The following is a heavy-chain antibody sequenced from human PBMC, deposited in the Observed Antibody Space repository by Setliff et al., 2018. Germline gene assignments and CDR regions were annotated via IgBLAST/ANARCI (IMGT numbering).Heavy chain of an antibody. D-gene: IGHD6-19*01. V-gene: IGHV4-39*01. Sequence: KASETLSLTCAVSGGFINNGDYNWGWVRQPPGEGLECVGSLYYSGSTYYNPSLKSRVTISVDTSKTQFSLNLSSVTAADTAVYYCARQFRYPGIAVAGIDYWGQGTLVTVSS. CDR1: GGFINNGDYN. J-gene: IGHJ4*02. CDR3: ARQFRYPGIAVAGIDY. CDR2: LYYSGST.